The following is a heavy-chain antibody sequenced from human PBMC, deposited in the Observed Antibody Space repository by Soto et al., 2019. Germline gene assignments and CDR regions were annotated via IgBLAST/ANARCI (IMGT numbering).Heavy chain of an antibody. Sequence: GGSLILSCAASGFTFSSYSMNWVRQAPGKGLEWVSSISSSSSYIYYADSVKGRFTISRDNAKNSLYLQMNSLRAEDTAVYYCARGKDIVVVIASDAFDIWGQGTMVTVSS. CDR3: ARGKDIVVVIASDAFDI. CDR1: GFTFSSYS. J-gene: IGHJ3*02. V-gene: IGHV3-21*01. D-gene: IGHD2-21*01. CDR2: ISSSSSYI.